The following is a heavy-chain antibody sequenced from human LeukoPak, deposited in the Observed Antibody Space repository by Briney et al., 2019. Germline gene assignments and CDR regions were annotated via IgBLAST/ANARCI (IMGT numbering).Heavy chain of an antibody. CDR1: GYSFTGYN. D-gene: IGHD2-15*01. CDR2: INLKNGAT. CDR3: ARADFVVFDY. J-gene: IGHJ4*02. V-gene: IGHV1-2*02. Sequence: ASVKVSCKASGYSFTGYNLHWVRQAPGQGLEWMGWINLKNGATAYAQKFQGRVTMTRDTSINTAYMQLSRLRSDDTAVYYCARADFVVFDYWGQGTLVTVSS.